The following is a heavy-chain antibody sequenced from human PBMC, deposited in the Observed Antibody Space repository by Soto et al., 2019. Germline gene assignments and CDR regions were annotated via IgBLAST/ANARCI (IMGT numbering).Heavy chain of an antibody. Sequence: QVQLVQSGAEVKKPGSSVKVSCKASGGTFSSYAISWVRQAPGQGLGWMGGIIPIVGTANYAQKFQGRVTITEADSTSTAYMELSSLRSEDTAVYYCAREVVVAATGWFDPWGQGTLVTVSS. CDR1: GGTFSSYA. CDR2: IIPIVGTA. D-gene: IGHD2-15*01. V-gene: IGHV1-69*12. J-gene: IGHJ5*02. CDR3: AREVVVAATGWFDP.